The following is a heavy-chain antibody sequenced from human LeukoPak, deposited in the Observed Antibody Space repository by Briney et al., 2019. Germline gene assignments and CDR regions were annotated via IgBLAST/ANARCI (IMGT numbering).Heavy chain of an antibody. Sequence: ASVKVSCTASGYTFTSYYMHWVRQAPGQGREWMGIINPSGGSTSYAQKFQGRVTMTRDTSTSTVYMELSSLRSEDTAVYYCARAFRKDNYYYYGMDVWGQGTTVTVSS. D-gene: IGHD2/OR15-2a*01. V-gene: IGHV1-46*01. CDR3: ARAFRKDNYYYYGMDV. CDR1: GYTFTSYY. J-gene: IGHJ6*01. CDR2: INPSGGST.